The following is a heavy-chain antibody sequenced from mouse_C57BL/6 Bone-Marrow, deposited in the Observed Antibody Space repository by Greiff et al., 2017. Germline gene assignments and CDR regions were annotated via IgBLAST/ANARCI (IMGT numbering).Heavy chain of an antibody. V-gene: IGHV1-81*01. CDR2: IYPRSGNT. CDR1: GYTFTSYG. CDR3: SSIAAVVDDYAMDY. J-gene: IGHJ4*01. Sequence: VKLQESGAELARPGASVKLSCKASGYTFTSYGISWVKQRTGQGLEWIGEIYPRSGNTYYNEKFKGKATLTADKSSSTAYVELRSLTSENSAVYFCSSIAAVVDDYAMDYWGQGTSVTVSS. D-gene: IGHD1-1*01.